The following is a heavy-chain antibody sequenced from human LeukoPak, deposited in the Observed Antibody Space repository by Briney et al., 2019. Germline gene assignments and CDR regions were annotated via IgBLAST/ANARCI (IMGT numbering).Heavy chain of an antibody. D-gene: IGHD6-13*01. V-gene: IGHV3-23*01. J-gene: IGHJ6*02. CDR3: AKSPSSRNRYFYYYYGMDV. CDR1: GSTFSSYA. Sequence: TGGSLRLSCAASGSTFSSYAMSWVRQAPGKGLEWVSAISGSGGSTYYADSVKGRFTISRGNSKNTLYLQMNSPRAEDTAVYYCAKSPSSRNRYFYYYYGMDVWGQGTTVTVSS. CDR2: ISGSGGST.